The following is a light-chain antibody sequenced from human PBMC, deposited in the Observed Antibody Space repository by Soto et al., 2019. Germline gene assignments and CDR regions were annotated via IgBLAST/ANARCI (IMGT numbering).Light chain of an antibody. CDR2: AAS. J-gene: IGKJ4*01. Sequence: DVQMTQSPSSLSASVGDRVTISCRSSQNIGTHLNWYKHKPGRAPKLLIYAASTLQSEVPSRFSGSGTGTDFTLTISGLRPEDFATYSCLQSHSAPLTLGGGTNVEIK. CDR3: LQSHSAPLT. V-gene: IGKV1-39*01. CDR1: QNIGTH.